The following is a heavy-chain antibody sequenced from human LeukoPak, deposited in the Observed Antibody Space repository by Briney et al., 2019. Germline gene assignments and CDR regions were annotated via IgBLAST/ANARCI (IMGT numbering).Heavy chain of an antibody. CDR1: GGSFSGYY. Sequence: KPSETLSLTCAVYGGSFSGYYWSWIRQPPGKGLEWIGEINHSGSTNYNPSLKSRVTISVDTSKNQFSLKLSSVTAADTAVYYCARNRAGGYSYGLPLPGYWGQGTLVTVSS. J-gene: IGHJ4*02. CDR3: ARNRAGGYSYGLPLPGY. D-gene: IGHD5-18*01. V-gene: IGHV4-34*01. CDR2: INHSGST.